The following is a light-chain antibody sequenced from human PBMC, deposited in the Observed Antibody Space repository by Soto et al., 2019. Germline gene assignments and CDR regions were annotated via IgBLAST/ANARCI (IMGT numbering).Light chain of an antibody. CDR1: QSLSGNY. CDR2: GAS. CDR3: QQYSNSPLT. V-gene: IGKV3-20*01. Sequence: EIVLTQSPGTLSLSPGERATLSCRASQSLSGNYLAGYQQKPGQAPRLLIYGASSRATGIPGRFSGSGSETDFNLTISRIEPEEFAVYYCQQYSNSPLTFGGGTKVEIK. J-gene: IGKJ4*01.